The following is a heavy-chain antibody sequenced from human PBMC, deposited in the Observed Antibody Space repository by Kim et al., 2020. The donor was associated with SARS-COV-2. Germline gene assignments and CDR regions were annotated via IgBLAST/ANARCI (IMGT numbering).Heavy chain of an antibody. CDR2: ISSSSSYI. Sequence: GGSLRLSCAASGFTFSSYSMNWVRQAPGKGLEWVSSISSSSSYIYYAYSVKGRFTISRDNAKNSLYLQMNSLRAEDTAVYYCAGGITMIVQRPPVDWGQGTLVTVSS. V-gene: IGHV3-21*01. J-gene: IGHJ4*02. CDR1: GFTFSSYS. CDR3: AGGITMIVQRPPVD. D-gene: IGHD3-22*01.